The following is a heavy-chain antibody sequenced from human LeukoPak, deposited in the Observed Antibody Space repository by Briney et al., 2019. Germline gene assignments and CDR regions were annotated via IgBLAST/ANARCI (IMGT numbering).Heavy chain of an antibody. V-gene: IGHV3-23*01. D-gene: IGHD5/OR15-5a*01. CDR1: GFTFSSYA. J-gene: IGHJ6*02. Sequence: GGSLRLSCAASGFTFSSYAMSWVRQAPGKGLEWVSVISGSGSSTYYADSVKGRFTISRDNSKNTLYLQMNSLRAEDTAVYYCAKALLYDYYYYYGMDVWSQGTTVTVSS. CDR2: ISGSGSST. CDR3: AKALLYDYYYYYGMDV.